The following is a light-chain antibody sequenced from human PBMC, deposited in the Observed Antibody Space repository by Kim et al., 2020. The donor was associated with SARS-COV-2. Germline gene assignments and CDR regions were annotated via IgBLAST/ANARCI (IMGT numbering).Light chain of an antibody. V-gene: IGKV3-20*01. CDR3: QQYTTSLPWT. Sequence: PGERATLSCRASQSISSSYLAWHQQKPGQAPRLLIYGASSRATGIPDRFSGSGSGTDFTLTISRLEPEDFALYYCQQYTTSLPWTFGQGTKVDIK. CDR1: QSISSSY. CDR2: GAS. J-gene: IGKJ1*01.